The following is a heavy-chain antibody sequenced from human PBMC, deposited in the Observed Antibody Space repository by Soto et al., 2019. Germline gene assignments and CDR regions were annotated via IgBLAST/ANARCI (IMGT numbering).Heavy chain of an antibody. D-gene: IGHD3-10*01. CDR1: DTSFAGYY. CDR3: ARVGITMVRGVYYYYGMDV. CDR2: INHSGST. J-gene: IGHJ6*02. Sequence: TMALTCAFGDTSFAGYYCRWIREPAGVVLGWIGEINHSGSTNYNPSLKSRVTISVDTSKNQFSLKLSSVTAADTVVYYCARVGITMVRGVYYYYGMDVWGHGTTVT. V-gene: IGHV4-34*01.